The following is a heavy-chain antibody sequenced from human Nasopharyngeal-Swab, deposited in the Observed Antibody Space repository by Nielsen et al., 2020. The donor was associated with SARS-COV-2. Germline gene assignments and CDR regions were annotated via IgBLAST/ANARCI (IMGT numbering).Heavy chain of an antibody. D-gene: IGHD1-26*01. CDR1: GYIFSSYS. CDR3: GRGGSDF. CDR2: ISSDGNKK. Sequence: GESLKISCAASGYIFSSYSMHWVRQAPGKGLDWVGFISSDGNKKYYAESVRGRFTISRDISKNTVYLQMNSLRPEDTAIYYCGRGGSDFWGQGTLVTVS. V-gene: IGHV3-30*04. J-gene: IGHJ4*02.